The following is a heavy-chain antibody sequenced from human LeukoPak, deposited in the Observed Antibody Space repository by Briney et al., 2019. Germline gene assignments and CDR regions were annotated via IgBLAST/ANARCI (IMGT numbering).Heavy chain of an antibody. CDR3: ARPSRTGDPQGYFDY. V-gene: IGHV1-46*01. CDR1: GYTFTSYY. CDR2: INPSGGST. Sequence: ASVKVSCKASGYTFTSYYMHWVRQAPGQGLEWMGIINPSGGSTSYAQKFQGRVTMTRDTSTSTVYMELSSLRSEDTAVYYCARPSRTGDPQGYFDYWGQGTLVTVSS. D-gene: IGHD7-27*01. J-gene: IGHJ4*02.